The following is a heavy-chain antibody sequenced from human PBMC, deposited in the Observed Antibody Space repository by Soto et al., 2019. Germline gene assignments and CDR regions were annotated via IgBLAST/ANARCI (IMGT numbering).Heavy chain of an antibody. CDR2: IYYSGST. CDR1: GGSISSHY. J-gene: IGHJ4*02. Sequence: SSETLSLTCTVSGGSISSHYWSWIRQPPGKGLEWIGYIYYSGSTNYNPSLKSRVTISVDTSKNQFSLKLSSVTAADTAVYYCARGPSRAGTKIIYYFDYWGQGTLVTVS. V-gene: IGHV4-59*11. CDR3: ARGPSRAGTKIIYYFDY. D-gene: IGHD1-1*01.